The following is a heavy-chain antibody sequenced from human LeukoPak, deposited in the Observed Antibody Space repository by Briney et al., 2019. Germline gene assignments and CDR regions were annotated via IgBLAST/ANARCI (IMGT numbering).Heavy chain of an antibody. V-gene: IGHV1-2*02. CDR1: GYNFSVYY. Sequence: GASVKVSCKGSGYNFSVYYMHWVRQAPGQGLEWTGWMDPNSGDTIYAPKFQGRVSMTRDTSITTAYMELSSLTFDDSAMYYCATRGGLTPNTLAMWGHGIMVTVSS. CDR3: ATRGGLTPNTLAM. D-gene: IGHD2-15*01. CDR2: MDPNSGDT. J-gene: IGHJ3*01.